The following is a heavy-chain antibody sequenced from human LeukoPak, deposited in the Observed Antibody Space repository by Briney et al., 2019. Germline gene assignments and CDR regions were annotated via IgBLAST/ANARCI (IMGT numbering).Heavy chain of an antibody. V-gene: IGHV4-34*01. CDR2: INHSGST. Sequence: SETLSLTCAVYGGSFSGYYWSWIRQPPGKGLEWIGEINHSGSTNYNPSLKSRVTISVDTSKNQFSLKLSSVTAADTAVYYCARGLRAVADPFNYWGQGTLVTVSS. J-gene: IGHJ4*02. D-gene: IGHD6-19*01. CDR3: ARGLRAVADPFNY. CDR1: GGSFSGYY.